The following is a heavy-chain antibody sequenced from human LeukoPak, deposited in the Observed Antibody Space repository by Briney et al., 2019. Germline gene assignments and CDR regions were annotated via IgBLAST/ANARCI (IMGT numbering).Heavy chain of an antibody. V-gene: IGHV3-7*04. J-gene: IGHJ6*02. CDR3: ARGGGLDV. CDR2: INLDGSQK. Sequence: GGSLRLSCAASGFTFSNYWMAWVRQAPGKGPEWVANINLDGSQKYYVDSVKGRFTISRDNAENSLYLQMNSLRAEDTALYYCARGGGLDVWGQGATVTVSS. CDR1: GFTFSNYW.